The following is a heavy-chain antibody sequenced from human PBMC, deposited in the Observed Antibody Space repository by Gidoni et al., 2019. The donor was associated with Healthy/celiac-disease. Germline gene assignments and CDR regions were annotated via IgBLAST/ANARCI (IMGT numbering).Heavy chain of an antibody. J-gene: IGHJ4*02. CDR2: IYYSGST. CDR3: ARVLLWFGELLPYYFDY. D-gene: IGHD3-10*01. V-gene: IGHV4-39*01. Sequence: QLQLQESGPGLVKPSETLSLTCTVSGGSISSISYYWGWIRQPPGKGLEWIGSIYYSGSTYYNPSLKSRVTISVDTSKNQFSLKLSSVTAADTAVYYCARVLLWFGELLPYYFDYWGQGTLVTVSS. CDR1: GGSISSISYY.